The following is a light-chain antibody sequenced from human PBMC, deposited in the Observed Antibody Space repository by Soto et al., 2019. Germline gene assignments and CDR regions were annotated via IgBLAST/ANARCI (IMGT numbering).Light chain of an antibody. Sequence: DIQMTQSPSSLSASIGDRVTLTCRASQTVNSYLHWYQQKPGKAPKLLIYAASNLQSGVPSRFSGSGSGTDFTLTISSLQPEDFATYYCQQSYSTPQTFGQGTKVDI. CDR2: AAS. CDR1: QTVNSY. V-gene: IGKV1-39*01. J-gene: IGKJ1*01. CDR3: QQSYSTPQT.